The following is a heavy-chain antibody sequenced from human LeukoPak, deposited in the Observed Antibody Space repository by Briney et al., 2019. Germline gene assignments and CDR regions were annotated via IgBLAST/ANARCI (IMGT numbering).Heavy chain of an antibody. Sequence: ASVKVSCKASGYTFTSYGISWVRQAPGQGLEWMGWISAYNGNTNYAQKLQGRVTMTTDTSTSTAYMELRSLRSDDTAVYYCARGSMGAYCGGDCYHNWFDPWGQGTLVTVSS. V-gene: IGHV1-18*01. CDR3: ARGSMGAYCGGDCYHNWFDP. J-gene: IGHJ5*02. D-gene: IGHD2-21*02. CDR1: GYTFTSYG. CDR2: ISAYNGNT.